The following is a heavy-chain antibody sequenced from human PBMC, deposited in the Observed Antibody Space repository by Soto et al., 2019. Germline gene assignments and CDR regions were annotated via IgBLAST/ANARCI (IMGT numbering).Heavy chain of an antibody. CDR2: ISPYNGNT. Sequence: ASVKVSCKASGYFFTTCGISWVRQAPGQGLEWMGWISPYNGNTKYAQSFQGRVTMTTDTSTYTAYMELRSLRSDDPAVYYCARDFGSDLSAPGAVLDYWGQETVVTVS. CDR3: ARDFGSDLSAPGAVLDY. D-gene: IGHD3-3*01. V-gene: IGHV1-18*04. J-gene: IGHJ4*02. CDR1: GYFFTTCG.